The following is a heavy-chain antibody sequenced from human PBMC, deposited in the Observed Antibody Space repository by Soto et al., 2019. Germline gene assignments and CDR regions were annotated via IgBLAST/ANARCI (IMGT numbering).Heavy chain of an antibody. CDR2: IDWDDDK. D-gene: IGHD6-19*01. V-gene: IGHV2-70*11. J-gene: IGHJ4*02. CDR3: ARIKYSSGWDARDYFDY. Sequence: SGPTLVNPTQTLTLTCTFSGFSLSTSGMCVGWIRQPPGKALEWLARIDWDDDKYYSTSLKTRLTISKDTSKNQVVLTMTNMDPVDTATYYCARIKYSSGWDARDYFDYWGQGTLVTVSS. CDR1: GFSLSTSGMC.